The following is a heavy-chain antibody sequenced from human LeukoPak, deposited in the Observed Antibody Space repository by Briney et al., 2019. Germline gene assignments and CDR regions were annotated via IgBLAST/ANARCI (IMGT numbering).Heavy chain of an antibody. D-gene: IGHD3-22*01. CDR2: ISSSSSTI. Sequence: GGSLRLSCAASGFTFSSYSMNWVRQAPGKGLEWVSYISSSSSTIYYADSVKGRFTISRDNAKNSLYLQMNSLRAEDTAVYSCAKDTTYYYDSSGPRGFDYWGQGTLVTVSS. CDR1: GFTFSSYS. CDR3: AKDTTYYYDSSGPRGFDY. J-gene: IGHJ4*02. V-gene: IGHV3-48*04.